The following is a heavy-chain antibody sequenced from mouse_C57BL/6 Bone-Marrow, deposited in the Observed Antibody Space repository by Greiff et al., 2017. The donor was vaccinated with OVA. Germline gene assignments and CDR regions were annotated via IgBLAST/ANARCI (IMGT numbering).Heavy chain of an antibody. Sequence: EVKLMESGGGLVQPGGSLKLSCAASGFTFSDYGMAWVRQAPRKGPEWVAFISNLAYSIYYADTVTGRFTIARENAKNTLYLEMCSLRSEDTAMYYCARRRENWFYAMDYWGQGTSVTVSS. J-gene: IGHJ4*01. D-gene: IGHD4-1*01. CDR1: GFTFSDYG. V-gene: IGHV5-15*01. CDR2: ISNLAYSI. CDR3: ARRRENWFYAMDY.